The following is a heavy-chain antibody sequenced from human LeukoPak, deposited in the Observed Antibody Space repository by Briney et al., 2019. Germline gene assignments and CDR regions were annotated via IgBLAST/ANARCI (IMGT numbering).Heavy chain of an antibody. CDR1: GGSISSSSSY. V-gene: IGHV4-39*07. D-gene: IGHD3-10*01. Sequence: SETLSLTCSVSGGSISSSSSYWGWIRQPPGKGLEWIGSIYYSGSSFDNPALKSRVTISVDTSKNQSSLKLSSVTAADTAVYYCARGRWYYYGSGSYNFDYWGQGTLVTVSS. J-gene: IGHJ4*02. CDR2: IYYSGSS. CDR3: ARGRWYYYGSGSYNFDY.